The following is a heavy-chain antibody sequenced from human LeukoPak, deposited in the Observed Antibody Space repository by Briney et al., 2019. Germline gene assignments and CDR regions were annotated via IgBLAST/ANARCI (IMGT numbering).Heavy chain of an antibody. CDR1: GGSFTDYY. Sequence: PSETLSLTCAVYGGSFTDYYWSWIRQAPGKGLEWIGRIHHNAGTCYNPSLKSRVTISADTSKKQLSLKLTSVTAADTAVFYCARGPVRDDGLTGDSYYYGFDVWGQGTTVTVSS. J-gene: IGHJ6*02. D-gene: IGHD3-9*01. V-gene: IGHV4-34*01. CDR3: ARGPVRDDGLTGDSYYYGFDV. CDR2: IHHNAGT.